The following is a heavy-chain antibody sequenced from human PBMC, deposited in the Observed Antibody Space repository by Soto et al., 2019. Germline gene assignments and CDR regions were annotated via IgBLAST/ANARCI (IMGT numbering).Heavy chain of an antibody. CDR3: ASALYCSGGSCSFDP. Sequence: SETLSLTCTVSGGSVSSGSYYWSCIRQPPGKGLEWIGYIYYNGNTNYNPSLKSRVTISVDTSKSQFSLKLSSVTAADTAVYYCASALYCSGGSCSFDPWGQGTLVTVS. J-gene: IGHJ5*02. D-gene: IGHD2-15*01. V-gene: IGHV4-61*01. CDR2: IYYNGNT. CDR1: GGSVSSGSYY.